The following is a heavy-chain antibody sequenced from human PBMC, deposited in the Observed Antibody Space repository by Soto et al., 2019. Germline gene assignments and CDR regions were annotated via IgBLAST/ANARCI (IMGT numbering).Heavy chain of an antibody. V-gene: IGHV5-51*01. D-gene: IGHD6-13*01. J-gene: IGHJ4*02. CDR3: ARDVYSSSCYSLDY. CDR1: GYSFTSYW. CDR2: IYPGDSDT. Sequence: GESLKISCKGSGYSFTSYWIGWVRQMPGKGLEWMGIIYPGDSDTRYSPSFQGQVTISADKSIRTAYLQCSSLKASYTAIYSWARDVYSSSCYSLDYWGQGTLVTVSS.